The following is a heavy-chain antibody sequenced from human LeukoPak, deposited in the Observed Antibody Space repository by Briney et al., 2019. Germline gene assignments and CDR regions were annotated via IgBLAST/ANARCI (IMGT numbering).Heavy chain of an antibody. J-gene: IGHJ5*02. V-gene: IGHV1-18*01. D-gene: IGHD6-13*01. CDR1: GYTFTSYG. CDR3: ARVPRIAAAGNVWFDP. Sequence: VASVEVSCKASGYTFTSYGISWVRQAPGQGLEWMGWISAYNGNTNYTQKLQGRVTMTTDTSTSTAYMELRSLRSDDTAVYYCARVPRIAAAGNVWFDPWGQGTLVTVSS. CDR2: ISAYNGNT.